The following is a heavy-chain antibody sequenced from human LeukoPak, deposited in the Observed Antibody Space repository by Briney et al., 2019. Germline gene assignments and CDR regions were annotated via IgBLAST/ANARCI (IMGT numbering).Heavy chain of an antibody. CDR3: ARHEAETATIFGGY. J-gene: IGHJ4*02. D-gene: IGHD5-24*01. V-gene: IGHV4-38-2*01. CDR1: GYSITSAFY. CDR2: IYHSGST. Sequence: KPSETLSLTCAVSGYSITSAFYWGWIRQPPGKGLEWVGSIYHSGSTFYNPSFKSRVTISVDTSKNQFSLRLSFVTAADTAVYYCARHEAETATIFGGYWGQGTLVTVSS.